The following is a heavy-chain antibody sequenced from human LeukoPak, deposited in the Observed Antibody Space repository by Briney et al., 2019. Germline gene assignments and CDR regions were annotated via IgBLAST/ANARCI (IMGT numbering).Heavy chain of an antibody. J-gene: IGHJ3*02. V-gene: IGHV4-4*07. CDR2: IYTSGST. CDR1: GGSISSYY. D-gene: IGHD1-26*01. CDR3: AALIVPYNAFDI. Sequence: PSETLSLTCTVSGGSISSYYWSRIRQPAGRGLEWIGRIYTSGSTNYNPSLKSRVTMSVDTSKNQFSLKLSSVTAADTAVYYCAALIVPYNAFDIWGQGTMVTVSS.